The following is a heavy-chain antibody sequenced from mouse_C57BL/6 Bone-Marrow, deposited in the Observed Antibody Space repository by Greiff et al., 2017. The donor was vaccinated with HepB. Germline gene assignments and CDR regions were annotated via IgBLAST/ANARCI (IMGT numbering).Heavy chain of an antibody. Sequence: EVKLVESGGGLVQPGGSLKLSCAASGFTFSDYGMAWVRQAPRKGPEWVAFISNLAYSIYYADTVTGRFTISRENAKNTLYLEKSRLRSEDTALYYCAGGGGSNPYWYFDVWGTGTTVTVSS. CDR1: GFTFSDYG. CDR3: AGGGGSNPYWYFDV. D-gene: IGHD1-1*01. CDR2: ISNLAYSI. J-gene: IGHJ1*03. V-gene: IGHV5-15*01.